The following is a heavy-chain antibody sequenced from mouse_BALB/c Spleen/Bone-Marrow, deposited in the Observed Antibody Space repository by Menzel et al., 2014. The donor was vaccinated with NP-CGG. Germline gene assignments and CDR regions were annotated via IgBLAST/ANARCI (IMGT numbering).Heavy chain of an antibody. CDR2: IDPNTYYT. V-gene: IGHV1-7*01. CDR1: GYTFTNYW. Sequence: QQPRAELAKPGASVKMSCKASGYTFTNYWMHWVKQRPGQGLEWIGYIDPNTYYTRYNQKFKDKATLTADKSSSTAYLQLSSLTSEDSAVYYCARYWDAYWGQGTLVTVSA. D-gene: IGHD4-1*01. J-gene: IGHJ3*01. CDR3: ARYWDAY.